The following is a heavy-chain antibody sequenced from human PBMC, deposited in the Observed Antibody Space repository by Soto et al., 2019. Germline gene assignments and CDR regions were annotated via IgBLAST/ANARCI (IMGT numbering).Heavy chain of an antibody. J-gene: IGHJ4*02. CDR1: GGSFSGCF. Sequence: QVQLQQWGAGLLKPSETLSLTCAVYGGSFSGCFWSWIRQSPGKGLEWIGEINHSGSTNYNPSLKSRVTISVDTSKNQFSLKLSSLTAADTAVYYCARSVRDWNYEGGVDSWGQGTLVTVSS. D-gene: IGHD1-7*01. CDR3: ARSVRDWNYEGGVDS. CDR2: INHSGST. V-gene: IGHV4-34*01.